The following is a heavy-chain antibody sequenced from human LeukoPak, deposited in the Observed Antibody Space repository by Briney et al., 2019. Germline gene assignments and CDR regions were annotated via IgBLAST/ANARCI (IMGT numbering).Heavy chain of an antibody. V-gene: IGHV4-31*03. CDR2: IYYSGST. Sequence: SETLSLTCTVSGGSISSGGYYWSWIRQHPGKGLEWIGYIYYSGSTYYNPSLKSRVTISVDTSKTQFSLKLSSVTAADTAVYYCARDSNDSSGYYYGIGYWGQGTLVTVSS. J-gene: IGHJ4*02. CDR3: ARDSNDSSGYYYGIGY. CDR1: GGSISSGGYY. D-gene: IGHD3-22*01.